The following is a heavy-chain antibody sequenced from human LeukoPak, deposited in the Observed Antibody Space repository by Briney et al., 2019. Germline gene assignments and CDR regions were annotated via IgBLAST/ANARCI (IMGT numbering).Heavy chain of an antibody. D-gene: IGHD3-9*01. CDR3: AKDLPSGYYDILTGYYTLPT. CDR2: INLSGGST. V-gene: IGHV1-46*01. Sequence: ASVKVSYKASGYTFTSYYMHWVRQAPGQGLEWMGIINLSGGSTSYAQKFQGRVTMTRDMSTSTVYMELSSLSAEDTAVYYCAKDLPSGYYDILTGYYTLPTWGQGTLVTVSS. CDR1: GYTFTSYY. J-gene: IGHJ5*02.